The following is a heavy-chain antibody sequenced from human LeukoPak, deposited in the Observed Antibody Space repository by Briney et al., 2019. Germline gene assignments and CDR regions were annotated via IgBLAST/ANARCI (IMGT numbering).Heavy chain of an antibody. CDR2: MNPNSGNT. D-gene: IGHD3-3*01. V-gene: IGHV1-8*03. CDR1: GYTFTSYD. Sequence: ASVKVSCKASGYTFTSYDINWVRQATGQGLEWMGWMNPNSGNTGYAQKFQGRVTITRNTSISTAYMELRSLRSDDTAVYYCARDHITRDTNFDYWGQGTLVTVSS. CDR3: ARDHITRDTNFDY. J-gene: IGHJ4*02.